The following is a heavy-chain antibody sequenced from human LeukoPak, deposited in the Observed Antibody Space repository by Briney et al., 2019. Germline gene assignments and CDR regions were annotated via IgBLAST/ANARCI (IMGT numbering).Heavy chain of an antibody. CDR2: INPKSGGT. CDR1: GSTFTGYY. D-gene: IGHD3-9*01. J-gene: IGHJ4*02. Sequence: ASVKVSCKASGSTFTGYYMHWVRQAPGQGLEWMGWINPKSGGTNYAQKFQGRVTMTRDTFISTAYMELRSLRSDDTAVYYCARDDILTGYYVVDYWGQGTLVTVSS. V-gene: IGHV1-2*02. CDR3: ARDDILTGYYVVDY.